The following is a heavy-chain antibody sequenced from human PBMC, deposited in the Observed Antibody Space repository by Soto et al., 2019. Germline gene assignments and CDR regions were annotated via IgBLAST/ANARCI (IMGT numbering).Heavy chain of an antibody. CDR2: ISGPNGNT. CDR3: ARDRYDSSGYYLGADY. J-gene: IGHJ4*02. V-gene: IGHV1-18*01. D-gene: IGHD3-22*01. Sequence: QVQLVQSGAEVKKPGASVKVSCKASGYTFTSYGFSWVRQAPGQGLEWMGCISGPNGNTNYAQKLQGRVTMTTDTSTSTGYMELRSLRSYDTAVYYCARDRYDSSGYYLGADYWGQGTLVTVSS. CDR1: GYTFTSYG.